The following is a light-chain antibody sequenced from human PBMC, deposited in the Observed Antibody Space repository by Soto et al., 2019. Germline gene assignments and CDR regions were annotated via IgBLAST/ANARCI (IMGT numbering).Light chain of an antibody. CDR2: AAS. CDR1: QSLLHSDGKTY. V-gene: IGKV2D-29*01. J-gene: IGKJ4*01. CDR3: QQYYSYPLT. Sequence: DIVMTQTPLSLSVTPGQPASISCKSSQSLLHSDGKTYLYWYLQKPGQPPQLLIYAASTLQSGVPSRFSGSGSGTDFTLTISCLQSEDFATYYCQQYYSYPLTFGGGTKVEIK.